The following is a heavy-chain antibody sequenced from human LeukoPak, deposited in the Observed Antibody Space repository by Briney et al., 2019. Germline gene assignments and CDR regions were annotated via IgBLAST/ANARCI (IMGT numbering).Heavy chain of an antibody. D-gene: IGHD6-6*01. CDR1: GFTFSSYG. CDR2: IWYDGSNK. Sequence: GGSLRLSCAASGFTFSSYGMYWVRQAPGKGLEWVAVIWYDGSNKYYADSVKGRFTISRDNSKNTLYLQMNSLRAEDTAVYYCARVGYEYSSSSGVDYWGQGTLVTVSS. V-gene: IGHV3-33*01. CDR3: ARVGYEYSSSSGVDY. J-gene: IGHJ4*02.